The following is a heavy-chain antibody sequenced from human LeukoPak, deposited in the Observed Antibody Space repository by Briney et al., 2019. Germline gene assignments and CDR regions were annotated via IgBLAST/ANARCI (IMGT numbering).Heavy chain of an antibody. CDR2: IIPIFGTA. V-gene: IGHV1-69*06. CDR3: ARDAPIAVAGIYFDY. Sequence: GASVKVSCKASGYTFTSYGISWVRQAPGQGLEWMGGIIPIFGTANYAQKFQGRVTITADKSTSTAYMELSSLRSEDTAVYYCARDAPIAVAGIYFDYWGQGTLVTVSS. D-gene: IGHD6-19*01. J-gene: IGHJ4*02. CDR1: GYTFTSYG.